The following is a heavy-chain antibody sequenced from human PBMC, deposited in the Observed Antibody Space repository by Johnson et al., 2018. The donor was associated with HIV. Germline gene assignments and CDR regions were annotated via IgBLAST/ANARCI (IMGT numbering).Heavy chain of an antibody. CDR2: IRYDGSNK. D-gene: IGHD1-7*01. CDR3: AKVKLELRYGTFDI. CDR1: GFTFSSYA. Sequence: MQLVESGGGVVQPGRSLRLSCAASGFTFSSYAMHWVRQAPGKGLEWVAFIRYDGSNKYYADSVKGRFTISRDNSKNTLYLQMNSLRAEDTAVYYCAKVKLELRYGTFDIWGQGTMVTVSS. J-gene: IGHJ3*02. V-gene: IGHV3-30*02.